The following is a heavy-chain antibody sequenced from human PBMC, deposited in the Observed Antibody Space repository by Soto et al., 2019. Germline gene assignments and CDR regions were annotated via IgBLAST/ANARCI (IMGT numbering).Heavy chain of an antibody. Sequence: QVQLQESGPGLVKPSQTLSLTCTVSGGSISSGDYYWSWIRQPPGKGLEWIGYIYYSGSTYYNPSLTSQVTISVDPPKNQFALKRSPVTAPATAGYYCARAMVVTQNGSDPWGREPWSPSPQ. D-gene: IGHD2-21*02. CDR2: IYYSGST. J-gene: IGHJ5*02. CDR1: GGSISSGDYY. V-gene: IGHV4-30-4*01. CDR3: ARAMVVTQNGSDP.